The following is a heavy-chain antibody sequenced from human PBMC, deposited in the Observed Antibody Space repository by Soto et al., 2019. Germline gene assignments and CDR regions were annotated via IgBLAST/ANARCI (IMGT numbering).Heavy chain of an antibody. CDR1: GYTFTSYG. CDR2: ISAYNGNT. Sequence: ASVKVSCKASGYTFTSYGISWVRQAPGQGLEWMGWISAYNGNTNYAQKLQGRVTMTTDTSTSTAYMELRSLRSDDTAMYYCARDRVAAATYYYGMDVWGQGTTVTISS. J-gene: IGHJ6*02. D-gene: IGHD6-13*01. V-gene: IGHV1-18*01. CDR3: ARDRVAAATYYYGMDV.